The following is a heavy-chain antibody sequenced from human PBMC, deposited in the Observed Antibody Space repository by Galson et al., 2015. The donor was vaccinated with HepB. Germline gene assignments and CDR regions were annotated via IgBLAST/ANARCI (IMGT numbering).Heavy chain of an antibody. Sequence: SLRLSCAASGFTFSSFAFHWVRQAPGKGLEWVAVISYDGNNEYYADSVKGQFTISRDNSKNTLYLQMNGLRAEDTAVYYCARAAHCSSTSCYNYYYYYGMDVWGQGTTVTVSS. J-gene: IGHJ6*02. CDR2: ISYDGNNE. V-gene: IGHV3-30*04. CDR3: ARAAHCSSTSCYNYYYYYGMDV. D-gene: IGHD2-2*01. CDR1: GFTFSSFA.